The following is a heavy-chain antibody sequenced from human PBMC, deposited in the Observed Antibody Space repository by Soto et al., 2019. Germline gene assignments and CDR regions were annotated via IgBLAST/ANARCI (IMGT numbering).Heavy chain of an antibody. CDR1: GFTVSNNH. CDR2: VHGGGST. CDR3: AGRLTTAASLDY. Sequence: VQLVESGGGLIQPGGSLRLSCAASGFTVSNNHMTWVRQAAGKGLELVSFVHGGGSTSYADSVKGRFTISRDNSKNTLYLQMASLRAEDTAIYYCAGRLTTAASLDYWGRGTLVTGSS. J-gene: IGHJ4*02. V-gene: IGHV3-53*01. D-gene: IGHD3-16*01.